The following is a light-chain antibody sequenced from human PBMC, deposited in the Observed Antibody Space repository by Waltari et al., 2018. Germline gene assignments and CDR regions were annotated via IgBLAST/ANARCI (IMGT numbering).Light chain of an antibody. CDR3: NSYTGSSSWV. V-gene: IGLV2-14*01. CDR2: DVS. CDR1: SSDIGFYNY. Sequence: QSALTQPASVSGSPGQSITISCYGTSSDIGFYNYVSWYQQHPGKAPKLMIYDVSQRHAGVSDRFTGSKSGNTASLTISGLQAEDEADYYCNSYTGSSSWVFGGGTKVTVL. J-gene: IGLJ3*02.